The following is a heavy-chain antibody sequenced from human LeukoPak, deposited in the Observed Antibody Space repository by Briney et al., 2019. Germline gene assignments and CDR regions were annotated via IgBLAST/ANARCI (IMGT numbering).Heavy chain of an antibody. CDR1: ARSISSYY. D-gene: IGHD6-19*01. CDR3: ARDYSSGWYTYIDY. Sequence: PSETLSLACTVSARSISSYYWSWIRQPAGKGLEWIGRIYTSGSTNYNTSLRSRVTMSVDTSKNQFSLKLSSVNAADTAVYYCARDYSSGWYTYIDYWGQGTLVTVSS. J-gene: IGHJ4*02. V-gene: IGHV4-4*07. CDR2: IYTSGST.